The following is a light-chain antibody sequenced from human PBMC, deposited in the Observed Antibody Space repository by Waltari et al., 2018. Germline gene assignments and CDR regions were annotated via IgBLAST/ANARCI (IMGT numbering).Light chain of an antibody. V-gene: IGKV3-15*01. Sequence: EIVMTQSPATLSVSVGESATFSCRPSQRFGSNLAWYQLKPGQAPRLLLAGASTRPTGIPARFSGSGSGTEFTLTISSLQSEDFAVYYCQQYNDWPPTFGGGTKEEIK. CDR3: QQYNDWPPT. CDR1: QRFGSN. CDR2: GAS. J-gene: IGKJ4*01.